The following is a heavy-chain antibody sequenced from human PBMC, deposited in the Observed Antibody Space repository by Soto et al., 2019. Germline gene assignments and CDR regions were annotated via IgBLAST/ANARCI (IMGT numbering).Heavy chain of an antibody. CDR3: AITPPSVLRFLEWLLPSHYYYGMDV. CDR1: GFTFSSYA. J-gene: IGHJ6*02. D-gene: IGHD3-3*01. CDR2: ISGSGGST. V-gene: IGHV3-23*01. Sequence: EVQLLESGGGLVQPGGSLRLSCAASGFTFSSYAMSWVRQAPGKGLEWVSAISGSGGSTYYADSVKSRFTISRDNSKNTLYLQMNSLRAEDTAVYYCAITPPSVLRFLEWLLPSHYYYGMDVWGQGTTVTVSS.